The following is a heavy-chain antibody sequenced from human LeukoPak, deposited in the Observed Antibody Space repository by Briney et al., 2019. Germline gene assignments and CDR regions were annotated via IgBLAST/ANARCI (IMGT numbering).Heavy chain of an antibody. CDR2: IYSDNT. J-gene: IGHJ6*04. V-gene: IGHV3-53*01. CDR1: GFTVSSNS. CDR3: AELGITMIGGV. D-gene: IGHD3-10*02. Sequence: GGSLRLSCTVSGFTVSSNSMSWVRQAPGKGLEWVSFIYSDNTHYSDSVKGRFTVSRDNAKNSLYLQMNSLRAEDTAVYYCAELGITMIGGVWGKGTTVTISS.